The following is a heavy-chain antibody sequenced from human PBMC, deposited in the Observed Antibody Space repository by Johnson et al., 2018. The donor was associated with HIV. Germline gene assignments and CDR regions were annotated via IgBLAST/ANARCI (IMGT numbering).Heavy chain of an antibody. Sequence: VQLVESGGGVVQPGRSLRLSCAASGFTFSSYGMHWVRQAPGKGLEWVAVISYDGSNKYYADSVKGRFTISRDNSKNTLYLQMNSLRPEDTAVYYCARDLHYYGRDDAFDIWGQGTMVTVSS. CDR1: GFTFSSYG. V-gene: IGHV3-30*03. J-gene: IGHJ3*02. CDR3: ARDLHYYGRDDAFDI. CDR2: ISYDGSNK. D-gene: IGHD3-10*01.